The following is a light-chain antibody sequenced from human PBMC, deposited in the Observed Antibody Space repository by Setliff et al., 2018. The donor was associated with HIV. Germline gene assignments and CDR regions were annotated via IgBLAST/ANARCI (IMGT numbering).Light chain of an antibody. V-gene: IGLV1-51*01. J-gene: IGLJ1*01. Sequence: QSVLTQPPSVSAAPGQKVTVSCSGSTSTFGGDYISWYQQLPDTAPKLLIFVNDQRPSGIPDRFSASKSGTSATLTITGLQPGDEADYYCGTWDVSLSSYVFGTGTKVTV. CDR3: GTWDVSLSSYV. CDR1: TSTFGGDY. CDR2: VND.